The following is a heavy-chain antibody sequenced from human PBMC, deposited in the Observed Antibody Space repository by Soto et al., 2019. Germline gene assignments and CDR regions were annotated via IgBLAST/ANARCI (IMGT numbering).Heavy chain of an antibody. CDR2: ISGSGGST. CDR3: AKDFGLTTVTTYDY. V-gene: IGHV3-23*01. Sequence: PGGSLRLSCAASGFTFSSYAMSWVRQAPGKGLEWVSAISGSGGSTYYADSVKGRFTISRDNSKNTLYLQMNSLRAEDTAVYYCAKDFGLTTVTTYDYWGQGTLVTVSS. D-gene: IGHD4-17*01. CDR1: GFTFSSYA. J-gene: IGHJ4*02.